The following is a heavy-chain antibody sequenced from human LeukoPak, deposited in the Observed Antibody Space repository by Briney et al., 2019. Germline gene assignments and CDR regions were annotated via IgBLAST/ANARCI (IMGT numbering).Heavy chain of an antibody. CDR1: GFTFSSYS. D-gene: IGHD6-19*01. CDR3: ARDYYSSGWRDALDI. CDR2: ISSSSSYI. J-gene: IGHJ3*02. V-gene: IGHV3-21*01. Sequence: GGSLRLSCAASGFTFSSYSMNWVRQAPGKGLEWVSSISSSSSYIYYADSVKGRFTISRDNAKNSLYLQMNSLRAEDTAVYYCARDYYSSGWRDALDIWGQGTMVTVSS.